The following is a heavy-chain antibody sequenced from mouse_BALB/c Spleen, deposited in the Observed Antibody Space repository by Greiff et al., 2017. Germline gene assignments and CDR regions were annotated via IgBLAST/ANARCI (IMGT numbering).Heavy chain of an antibody. D-gene: IGHD1-1*01. CDR1: GYTFTSYY. V-gene: IGHV1S56*01. CDR3: ARDYYGSSYYAMDY. Sequence: QVQLQQSGPELVKPGASVRLSCKASGYTFTSYYIHWVKQRPGQGLEWIGWIYPGNVNTKYNEKFKGKATLTADKSSSTAYMQLSSLTSEDSAVYFCARDYYGSSYYAMDYWGQGTSVTVSS. J-gene: IGHJ4*01. CDR2: IYPGNVNT.